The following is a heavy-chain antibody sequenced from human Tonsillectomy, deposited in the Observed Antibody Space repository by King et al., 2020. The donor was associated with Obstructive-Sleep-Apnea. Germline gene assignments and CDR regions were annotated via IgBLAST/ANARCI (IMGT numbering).Heavy chain of an antibody. Sequence: QLVQSGGGLVQPGGSLRLSCAASGFTFSSYWMSWVRQAPGKGLEWVANIKQDGSEKYYGDSVKGRFTISRDNAKNSLYLQMNSLRAEDTAVYYCARDRAVLLWFGELTDWFDPWGQGTLVTVSS. CDR2: IKQDGSEK. V-gene: IGHV3-7*01. J-gene: IGHJ5*02. CDR1: GFTFSSYW. CDR3: ARDRAVLLWFGELTDWFDP. D-gene: IGHD3-10*01.